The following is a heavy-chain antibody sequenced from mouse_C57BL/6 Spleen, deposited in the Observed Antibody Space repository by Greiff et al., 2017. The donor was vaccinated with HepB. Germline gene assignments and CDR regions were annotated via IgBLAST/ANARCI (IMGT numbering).Heavy chain of an antibody. CDR2: IYPRSGNT. Sequence: QVQLQQSGAELARPGASVKLSCKASGYTFTSYGISWVKQRTGQGLEWIGEIYPRSGNTYYNEKFKGKATLTADKSSSTAYMELRSLTSEDSAVYFCARGDSSGYSNYAMDYWGQGTSVTVSS. J-gene: IGHJ4*01. D-gene: IGHD3-2*02. CDR1: GYTFTSYG. V-gene: IGHV1-81*01. CDR3: ARGDSSGYSNYAMDY.